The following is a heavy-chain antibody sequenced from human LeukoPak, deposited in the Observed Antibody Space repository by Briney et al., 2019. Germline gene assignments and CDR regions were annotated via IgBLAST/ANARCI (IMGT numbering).Heavy chain of an antibody. CDR1: GFTFSSYG. Sequence: GRSLRLSCAASGFTFSSYGMHWVRQAPGKGLEWVAVISYDGSNKYYADSVKGRFTISRDNSKNTLYLQMNSLRAEDTAVYYCANSPYRYSSGWSDYWGQGTLVTVSS. V-gene: IGHV3-30*18. CDR2: ISYDGSNK. CDR3: ANSPYRYSSGWSDY. D-gene: IGHD6-19*01. J-gene: IGHJ4*02.